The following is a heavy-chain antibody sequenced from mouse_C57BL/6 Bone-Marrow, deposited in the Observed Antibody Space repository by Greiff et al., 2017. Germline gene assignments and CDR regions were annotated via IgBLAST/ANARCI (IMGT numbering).Heavy chain of an antibody. D-gene: IGHD3-1*01. Sequence: EVKLMESGPGLVKPSQSLSLTCSVTGYSITSGYYWNWIRQFPGNKLEWMGYISYDGSNNYNPSLKNRISITRDTSKNQFCLKLNSVTTEDTATYYCARESGALDYWGQGTTLTVSS. J-gene: IGHJ2*01. V-gene: IGHV3-6*02. CDR3: ARESGALDY. CDR1: GYSITSGYY. CDR2: ISYDGSN.